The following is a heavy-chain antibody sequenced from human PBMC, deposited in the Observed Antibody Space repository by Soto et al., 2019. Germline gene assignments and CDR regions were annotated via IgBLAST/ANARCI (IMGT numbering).Heavy chain of an antibody. V-gene: IGHV4-39*01. CDR1: GGSISSSTYF. CDR3: TNSNWFDP. D-gene: IGHD3-10*01. J-gene: IGHJ5*02. Sequence: QLQLQESGPGLVKPSETLSLTCTVSGGSISSSTYFWGWIRQPPGKGLEWIGNIYYSGSTYYNPSLKSRVSISVDTSKDQFSLKLTSVTAADTAVYYCTNSNWFDPWGKGTLVTVSS. CDR2: IYYSGST.